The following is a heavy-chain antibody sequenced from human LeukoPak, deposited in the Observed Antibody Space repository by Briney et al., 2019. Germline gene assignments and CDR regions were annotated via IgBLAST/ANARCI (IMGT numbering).Heavy chain of an antibody. CDR1: GYTFTSYG. Sequence: ASVKVSCKASGYTFTSYGINWVRQAPGQGLEWMGWISAYNGNTNCAQKLQGRVTMTTDTSTSTAYMELRSLRSDDTAVYHCARPIVGAPVDAFDIWGQGTMVTVSS. J-gene: IGHJ3*02. V-gene: IGHV1-18*01. CDR3: ARPIVGAPVDAFDI. CDR2: ISAYNGNT. D-gene: IGHD1-26*01.